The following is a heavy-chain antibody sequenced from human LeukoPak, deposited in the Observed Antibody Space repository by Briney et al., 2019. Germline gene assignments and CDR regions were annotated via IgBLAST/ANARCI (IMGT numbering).Heavy chain of an antibody. CDR3: ARDEDTSALSEY. V-gene: IGHV3-23*01. CDR1: GFSFSSNT. Sequence: GGSLRLSCAGSGFSFSSNTMSWVRQAPGRGLEWVSAISNNGGRTDYADSVKGRITISRDNSKSTLYLHMDSLRAEDTAVYYCARDEDTSALSEYWGQGTLVTVSS. CDR2: ISNNGGRT. D-gene: IGHD2/OR15-2a*01. J-gene: IGHJ4*02.